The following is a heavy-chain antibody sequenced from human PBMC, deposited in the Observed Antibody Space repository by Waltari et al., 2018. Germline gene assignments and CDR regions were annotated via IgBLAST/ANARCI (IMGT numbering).Heavy chain of an antibody. V-gene: IGHV2-26*01. J-gene: IGHJ4*02. CDR2: IFSNDEK. Sequence: QVTLKESGPVLVKPTETLTLTCTVSGFSLSNARMGVSWIRQPPGKALEWLAHIFSNDEKSYSTSLKSRLTISKDTSKSQVVLTMTNMDPVDTATYYCARILHTMVRGVTRPYYFDYWGQGTLVTVSS. CDR1: GFSLSNARMG. CDR3: ARILHTMVRGVTRPYYFDY. D-gene: IGHD3-10*01.